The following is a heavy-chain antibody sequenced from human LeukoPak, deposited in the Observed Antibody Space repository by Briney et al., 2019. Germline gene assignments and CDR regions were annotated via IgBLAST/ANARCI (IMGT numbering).Heavy chain of an antibody. J-gene: IGHJ4*02. Sequence: GGSLRLSCAASGFTFSSYAMHWVRQAPGKGLEWVAVISYDGSNKYYADSVKGRFTISRDNSKNTLYLQMNSLRAEDTAVYYCARDDRYYGSGSYPYFDYWGQGTPVTVSS. V-gene: IGHV3-30*04. CDR1: GFTFSSYA. CDR3: ARDDRYYGSGSYPYFDY. CDR2: ISYDGSNK. D-gene: IGHD3-10*01.